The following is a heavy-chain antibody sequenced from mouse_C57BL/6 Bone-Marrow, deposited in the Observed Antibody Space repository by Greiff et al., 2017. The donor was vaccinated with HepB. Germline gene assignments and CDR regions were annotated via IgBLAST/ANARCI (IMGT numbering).Heavy chain of an antibody. CDR1: GFNIKDYY. V-gene: IGHV14-1*01. CDR3: TTDYHGSSYRYYAMDY. J-gene: IGHJ4*01. D-gene: IGHD1-1*01. CDR2: IDPEDGDT. Sequence: EVQLQQSGAELVRPGASVKLSCTASGFNIKDYYMHWVKQRPEQGLEWIGRIDPEDGDTEYAPKFQGKATMTADTSSNTAYLQLSSLTSEDTAVYYCTTDYHGSSYRYYAMDYWGQGTSVTVSS.